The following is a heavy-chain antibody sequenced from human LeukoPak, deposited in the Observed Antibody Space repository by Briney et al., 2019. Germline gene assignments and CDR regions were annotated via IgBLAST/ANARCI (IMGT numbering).Heavy chain of an antibody. V-gene: IGHV3-30*02. CDR2: IRYDGSNK. J-gene: IGHJ4*02. CDR3: ARDQRGYPDY. CDR1: GFTFSSYG. D-gene: IGHD3-22*01. Sequence: GSLRPSCAASGFTFSSYGMHWVRQAPGKGLEWVAFIRYDGSNKYYADSVKGRFTISRDNSKNTLYLQMNSLRAEDTAVYYCARDQRGYPDYWGQGTLVTVSS.